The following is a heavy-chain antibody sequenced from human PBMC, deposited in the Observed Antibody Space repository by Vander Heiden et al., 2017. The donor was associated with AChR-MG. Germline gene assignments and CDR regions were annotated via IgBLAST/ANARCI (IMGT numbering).Heavy chain of an antibody. Sequence: QVQLVESGGGVVQPGRSLRLSCAASGFTFSSYAMHWVRQAPGKGLEWVAVISYDGSNKYYADSVKGRFTISRDNSKNTLYLQMNSLRAEDTAVYYCARDDRFGDFGRWGQGTLVTVSS. CDR1: GFTFSSYA. CDR2: ISYDGSNK. V-gene: IGHV3-30-3*01. CDR3: ARDDRFGDFGR. J-gene: IGHJ4*02. D-gene: IGHD3-10*01.